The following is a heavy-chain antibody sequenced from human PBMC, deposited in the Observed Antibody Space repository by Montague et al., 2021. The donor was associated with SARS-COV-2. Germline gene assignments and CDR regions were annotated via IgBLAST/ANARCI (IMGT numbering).Heavy chain of an antibody. CDR1: GYSISSGYY. J-gene: IGHJ4*02. CDR3: ARWYYGSGSYPH. Sequence: SETLSLTCSLSGYSISSGYYGGWIRQPPGKGLEWIGNIYHSGGTXYSPSLKSRVTVSVDTSKNQFSLRLSSVTAADTAVYYCARWYYGSGSYPHWGQGTLVTVSS. CDR2: IYHSGGT. V-gene: IGHV4-38-2*01. D-gene: IGHD3-10*01.